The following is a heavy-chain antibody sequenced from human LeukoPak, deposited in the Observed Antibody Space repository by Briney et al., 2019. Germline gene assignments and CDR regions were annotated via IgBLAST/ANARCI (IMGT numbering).Heavy chain of an antibody. CDR3: ARSDLATITAGPFEY. J-gene: IGHJ4*02. CDR2: ISGHQGNT. V-gene: IGHV1-18*01. Sequence: ASVKVSCKASGYTFSTYGITWVRQARGQGLEWMGWISGHQGNTKYAQNFQGRVTMTIDASTSTAYMDLRSLRSDDTAIYFCARSDLATITAGPFEYWGQGTLVAVSS. CDR1: GYTFSTYG. D-gene: IGHD5-12*01.